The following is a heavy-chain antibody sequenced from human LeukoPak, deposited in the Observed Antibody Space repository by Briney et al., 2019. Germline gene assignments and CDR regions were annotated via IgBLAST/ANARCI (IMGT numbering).Heavy chain of an antibody. CDR2: IYASGIA. J-gene: IGHJ4*02. V-gene: IGHV4-4*07. CDR1: GGSITNYY. CDR3: TTTAYSSAWRFDY. D-gene: IGHD6-19*01. Sequence: PSETLSLTCSVSGGVSGGSITNYYCTWIRQPAGKGLEWIGRIYASGIAAYNPSLYSRVSMSVDTSKNQFSLKLNSVTAADTAVYYCTTTAYSSAWRFDYWGQGALVTVSS.